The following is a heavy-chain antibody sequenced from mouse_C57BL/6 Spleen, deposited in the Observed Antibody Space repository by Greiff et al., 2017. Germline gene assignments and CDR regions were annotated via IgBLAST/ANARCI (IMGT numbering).Heavy chain of an antibody. CDR3: ASIYNDYAGYAMDY. CDR2: IWSGGST. D-gene: IGHD2-4*01. Sequence: VQLQQSGPGLVQPSQSLSITCTASGFSLTSYCVHWVRQSPGQGLEWLGVIWSGGSTDYNAAFISRQSISKDNSKRQVFFEMNDLQAGDTAIYDGASIYNDYAGYAMDYGGQGTSVTVSS. V-gene: IGHV2-2*01. J-gene: IGHJ4*01. CDR1: GFSLTSYC.